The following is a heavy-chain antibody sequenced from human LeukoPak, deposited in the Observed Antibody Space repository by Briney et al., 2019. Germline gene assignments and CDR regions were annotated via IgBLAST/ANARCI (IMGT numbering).Heavy chain of an antibody. J-gene: IGHJ6*03. CDR2: MNPNSGNT. D-gene: IGHD6-13*01. Sequence: ASVKVSCKASGYTFTSYGISWVRQAPGQGLEWMGWMNPNSGNTGYAQKFQGRVTITRNTSISTAYMELSSLRSEDTAVYYCARVVSSSPPYYYYYMDVWGKGTTVTVSS. CDR3: ARVVSSSPPYYYYYMDV. V-gene: IGHV1-8*03. CDR1: GYTFTSYG.